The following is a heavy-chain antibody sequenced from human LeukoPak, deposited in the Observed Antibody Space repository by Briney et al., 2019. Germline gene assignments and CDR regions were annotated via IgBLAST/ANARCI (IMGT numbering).Heavy chain of an antibody. CDR1: GFTFSSYW. D-gene: IGHD2-2*01. J-gene: IGHJ6*02. CDR2: IKQDGSGK. CDR3: ARTSDYYYYGMDV. V-gene: IGHV3-7*01. Sequence: EGSLRLSCAASGFTFSSYWMSWVRQAPGKGLEWVANIKQDGSGKYYVDSVKGRFTISRDNAKNSLYLQMNSLRAEDTAVYYCARTSDYYYYGMDVWGQGTTVTVSS.